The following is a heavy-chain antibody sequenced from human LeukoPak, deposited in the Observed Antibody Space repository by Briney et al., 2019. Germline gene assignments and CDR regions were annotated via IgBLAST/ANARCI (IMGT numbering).Heavy chain of an antibody. D-gene: IGHD1-14*01. Sequence: ASVKVSCKASGYSFSNYHVHWVRQAPGQGLEWVGIMAPRDDGAAYAQKFQGRVTMTRDTSTSTLYMDLSSLRPEDTAVYYCAREVRTGIGATDYWGQGTLVTVS. CDR1: GYSFSNYH. V-gene: IGHV1-46*01. J-gene: IGHJ4*02. CDR2: MAPRDDGA. CDR3: AREVRTGIGATDY.